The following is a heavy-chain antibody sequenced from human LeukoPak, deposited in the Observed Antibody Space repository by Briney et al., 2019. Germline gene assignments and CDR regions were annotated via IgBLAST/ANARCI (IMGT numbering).Heavy chain of an antibody. J-gene: IGHJ6*04. Sequence: GGALRLSCAASGFTFSSYEMNWVRQAPGKGLEWVSYNSSSGSTIYYADSVKGRFTISRDNAKNSLYLQMNSLRAEDTAVYYCAELGITMIGGVWGKGTTVTISS. D-gene: IGHD3-10*02. CDR2: NSSSGSTI. V-gene: IGHV3-48*03. CDR1: GFTFSSYE. CDR3: AELGITMIGGV.